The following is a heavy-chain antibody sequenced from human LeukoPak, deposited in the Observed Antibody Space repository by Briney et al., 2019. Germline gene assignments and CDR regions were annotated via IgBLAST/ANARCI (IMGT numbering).Heavy chain of an antibody. CDR1: GGTFSSYA. D-gene: IGHD6-19*01. V-gene: IGHV1-69*05. CDR2: IIPIFGTA. Sequence: ASVKVSRKASGGTFSSYAISWVRQAPGQGLEWMGRIIPIFGTANYAQKFQGRVTITTDESTSTAYMELSSLRSEDTAVYYCARTPGIAVAGTYYFDYWGQGTLVTVSS. CDR3: ARTPGIAVAGTYYFDY. J-gene: IGHJ4*02.